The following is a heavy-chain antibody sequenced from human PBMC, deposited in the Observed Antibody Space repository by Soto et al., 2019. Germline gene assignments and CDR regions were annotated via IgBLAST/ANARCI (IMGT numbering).Heavy chain of an antibody. CDR1: GGTFSSYA. CDR3: VRVVASPGYLVN. J-gene: IGHJ4*02. Sequence: QVQLVQSGADVRQPASSVKVSCKTSGGTFSSYAISWVRQAPGQGLEWMGGIVPIVDTSTNAQKFQGRDTTTADESTSTVYTKLSSLRSDDTAVYYCVRVVASPGYLVNWCQGTLVTVSS. D-gene: IGHD2-15*01. CDR2: IVPIVDTS. V-gene: IGHV1-69*12.